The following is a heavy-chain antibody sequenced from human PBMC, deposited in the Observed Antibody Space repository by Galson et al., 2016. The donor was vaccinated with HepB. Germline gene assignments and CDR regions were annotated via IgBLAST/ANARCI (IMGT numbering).Heavy chain of an antibody. CDR1: GFTFSDHY. Sequence: SLRLSCAASGFTFSDHYMDWVRQALGKGLEWVAADSMDGRRKFYADSVKGRFTISRDNSNSMLFLQMSSLRADDTAVYYCARRHEYCPPVGCSVDYWGQGTLVSVSS. CDR3: ARRHEYCPPVGCSVDY. CDR2: DSMDGRRK. J-gene: IGHJ4*02. V-gene: IGHV3-30*03. D-gene: IGHD2/OR15-2a*01.